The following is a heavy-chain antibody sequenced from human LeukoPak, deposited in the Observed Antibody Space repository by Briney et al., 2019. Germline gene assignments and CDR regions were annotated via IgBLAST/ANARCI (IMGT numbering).Heavy chain of an antibody. D-gene: IGHD6-19*01. Sequence: GGSLRLSCAASGFTVSSNYMSWVRQAPGKGLEWVSVIYSGGSTYYADSVKGRFTISRDNSKNTLYLQMNSLRAEDTAVYYCARDRAVAGTGFYDYWGQRTLVTVSS. J-gene: IGHJ4*02. CDR1: GFTVSSNY. CDR2: IYSGGST. V-gene: IGHV3-66*01. CDR3: ARDRAVAGTGFYDY.